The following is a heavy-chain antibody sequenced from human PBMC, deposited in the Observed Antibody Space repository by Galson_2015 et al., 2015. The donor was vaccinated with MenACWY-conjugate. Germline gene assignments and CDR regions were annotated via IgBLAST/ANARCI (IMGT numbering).Heavy chain of an antibody. Sequence: SLRLSCAASGFTFSSYAMSWVRQAPGKGLEWVSAISGSGGSTYYADSVKGRFTISRDNSKNTLYLQMNSLRAEDTAVYYCAKDLWTTVTRDDAFDIWGQGTMVTVSS. V-gene: IGHV3-23*01. D-gene: IGHD4-17*01. CDR3: AKDLWTTVTRDDAFDI. CDR1: GFTFSSYA. J-gene: IGHJ3*02. CDR2: ISGSGGST.